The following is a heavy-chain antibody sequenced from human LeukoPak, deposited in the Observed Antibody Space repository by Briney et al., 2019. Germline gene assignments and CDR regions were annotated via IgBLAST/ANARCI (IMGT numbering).Heavy chain of an antibody. V-gene: IGHV1-18*01. Sequence: ASVKVSCKASGYTFTSYGISWVRRAPGQGLEWMGWISAYNGNTNYAQKLQGRVTMTTDTSTSTAYMELRSLRSDDTAVYYCAREYNYYDSSGYHLWGQGTLVTVSS. CDR1: GYTFTSYG. D-gene: IGHD3-22*01. CDR3: AREYNYYDSSGYHL. CDR2: ISAYNGNT. J-gene: IGHJ5*02.